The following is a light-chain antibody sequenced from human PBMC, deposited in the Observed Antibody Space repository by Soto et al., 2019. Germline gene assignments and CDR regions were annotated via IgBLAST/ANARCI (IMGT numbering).Light chain of an antibody. CDR2: NNN. CDR1: RSNIGNNA. J-gene: IGLJ3*02. CDR3: ATWDDSLNARGV. V-gene: IGLV1-44*01. Sequence: QSVLTQPPSASGTPGQRVTISCSGSRSNIGNNAVSWYQQFPGTAPKLLIYNNNQRPSGVPERFSGSKSGTSASLAISGLQSEAEADYYSATWDDSLNARGVFGGGTKLTVL.